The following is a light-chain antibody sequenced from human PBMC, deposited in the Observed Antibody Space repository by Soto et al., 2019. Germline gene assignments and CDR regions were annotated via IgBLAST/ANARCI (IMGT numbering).Light chain of an antibody. Sequence: QSVLTQPPSASRTPGQRVTISCSGSSSNIGGNPVNWYQQLPGTAPKLLIYNNNQRPSGVPDRFSGSKSGTSASLAISGLPSEDDADYYCAAWHDSLNGPVFGGGTKLTVL. V-gene: IGLV1-44*01. CDR1: SSNIGGNP. CDR3: AAWHDSLNGPV. CDR2: NNN. J-gene: IGLJ3*02.